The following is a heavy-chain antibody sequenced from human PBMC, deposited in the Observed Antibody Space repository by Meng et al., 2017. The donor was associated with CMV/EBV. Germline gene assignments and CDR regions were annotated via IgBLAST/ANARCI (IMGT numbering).Heavy chain of an antibody. J-gene: IGHJ4*02. D-gene: IGHD3-10*01. Sequence: GGSLRLSCAASGFTFSSYSMSWVRQAPGKGLEWVANIKHDGSEKYYVDSVKGRFTISRDNAKNSLYLQMNSLRAEDTAVYYCARAGVLVWFRDPVGPDYWGQGTLVTVSS. CDR3: ARAGVLVWFRDPVGPDY. CDR2: IKHDGSEK. V-gene: IGHV3-7*01. CDR1: GFTFSSYS.